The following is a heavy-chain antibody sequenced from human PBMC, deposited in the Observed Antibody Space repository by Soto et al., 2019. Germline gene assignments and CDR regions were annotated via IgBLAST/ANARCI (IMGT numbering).Heavy chain of an antibody. V-gene: IGHV3-30*14. Sequence: GGSLRLSCATSGFSFSSFAMHWVRQAPGRGLEWLALTSYDGSDQYNAKSVKGRFTISRDNSKKTPYLHMNGLSAEDTAVYFCARDIYYDASGYFDYWGQGTQVTVSS. D-gene: IGHD3-22*01. CDR3: ARDIYYDASGYFDY. CDR2: TSYDGSDQ. CDR1: GFSFSSFA. J-gene: IGHJ4*02.